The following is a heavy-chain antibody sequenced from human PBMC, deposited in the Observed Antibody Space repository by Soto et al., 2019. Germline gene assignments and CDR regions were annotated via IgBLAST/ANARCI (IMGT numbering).Heavy chain of an antibody. Sequence: ASVKVSCKASGYTFTSYGISWVRQAPGQRLEWMGWINACNGNTKYSQKFQGRVTITRDTSASTAYMELSSLRSEDTAVYYCARDFPADVWGQGTTVTVSS. V-gene: IGHV1-3*01. CDR1: GYTFTSYG. CDR3: ARDFPADV. CDR2: INACNGNT. J-gene: IGHJ6*02.